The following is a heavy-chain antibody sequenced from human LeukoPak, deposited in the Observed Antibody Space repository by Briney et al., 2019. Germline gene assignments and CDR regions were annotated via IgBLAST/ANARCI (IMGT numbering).Heavy chain of an antibody. J-gene: IGHJ3*02. CDR1: GFTFSSYS. V-gene: IGHV3-21*01. Sequence: PGGSLRLSCAASGFTFSSYSMNWVRQAPGKGLEWVSSISSSSSYIYYADSVKGRFTISRDNAKNSLYPQMNSLRAEDTAVYYCASPEWFGELSVAFDIWGQGTMVTVSS. CDR3: ASPEWFGELSVAFDI. D-gene: IGHD3-10*01. CDR2: ISSSSSYI.